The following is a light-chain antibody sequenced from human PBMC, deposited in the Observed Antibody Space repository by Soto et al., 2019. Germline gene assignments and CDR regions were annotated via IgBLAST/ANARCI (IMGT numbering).Light chain of an antibody. V-gene: IGLV2-8*01. Sequence: QSVLTQPPSASGSPGQSVTISCTGTSSDVGGYNYVSWYQHHPGKAPKLMIYEVTKRPPGVPDRVSGSKSGNTASLTVSGLQAEDEADYYCNSYGGSNNLVFGGGTKLTVL. CDR1: SSDVGGYNY. CDR2: EVT. J-gene: IGLJ2*01. CDR3: NSYGGSNNLV.